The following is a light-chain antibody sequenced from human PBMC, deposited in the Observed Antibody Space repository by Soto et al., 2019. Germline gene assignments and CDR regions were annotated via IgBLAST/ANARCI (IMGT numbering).Light chain of an antibody. Sequence: QSPLTQPPSASGAPGQEVTIACSGSTSNIAKNYVYWYQHVPVAAPKLLIYRDHQRPSGVPARFSASKSGTSASLAISGVRPEDEADYYCAVWDDGLNGLFGGGTKLAVL. J-gene: IGLJ3*02. CDR3: AVWDDGLNGL. CDR1: TSNIAKNY. CDR2: RDH. V-gene: IGLV1-47*01.